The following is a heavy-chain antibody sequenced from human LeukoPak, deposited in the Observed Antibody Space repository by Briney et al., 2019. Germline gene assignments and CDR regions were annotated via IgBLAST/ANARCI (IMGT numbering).Heavy chain of an antibody. Sequence: GGSLRLSCAASGFTFSSYWMHWVRQAPGRGLVWVSRINSDGSSTSYADSVKGRFTISRDNAKNTLYLQMNSLRAEDTAVYYCAKTTWPAYFDYWGQGTLVTVSS. J-gene: IGHJ4*02. D-gene: IGHD4-17*01. CDR2: INSDGSST. V-gene: IGHV3-74*01. CDR3: AKTTWPAYFDY. CDR1: GFTFSSYW.